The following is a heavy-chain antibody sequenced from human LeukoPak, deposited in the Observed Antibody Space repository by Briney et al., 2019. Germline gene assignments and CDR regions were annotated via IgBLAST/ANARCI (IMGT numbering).Heavy chain of an antibody. J-gene: IGHJ3*02. CDR2: IYHSGST. Sequence: SETLSLTCAVSGYPISSGYYWGWIRQPPGKGLEWIGSIYHSGSTYYNPSLKSRVTISVDTSKNQFSLKLSSVTAADTAVYYCARPGAGYYAFVIWGQGTMVTVSS. CDR1: GYPISSGYY. CDR3: ARPGAGYYAFVI. D-gene: IGHD3-9*01. V-gene: IGHV4-38-2*01.